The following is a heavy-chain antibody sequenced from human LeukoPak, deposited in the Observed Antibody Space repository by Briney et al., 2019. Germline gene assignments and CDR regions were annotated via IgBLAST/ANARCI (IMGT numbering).Heavy chain of an antibody. Sequence: SETLSLTCAVYGGSFSGYYWSWIRQPPGKGLEWIGKINHSGSTNYNPSLKSRVTISVDTSKNQFSLKLSSVTAADTAVYYCAVTVVTGSGEADYWGQGTLVTVSS. D-gene: IGHD2-21*02. V-gene: IGHV4-34*01. CDR1: GGSFSGYY. CDR2: INHSGST. J-gene: IGHJ4*02. CDR3: AVTVVTGSGEADY.